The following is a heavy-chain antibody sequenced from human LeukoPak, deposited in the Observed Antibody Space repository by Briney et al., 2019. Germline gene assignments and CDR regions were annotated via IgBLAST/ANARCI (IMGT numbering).Heavy chain of an antibody. CDR1: GYSFTSYW. D-gene: IGHD5-24*01. Sequence: GESLKISCKGSGYSFTSYWIGWVRQMPGKGLEWMGIIYPGDSDTRYSPSFPGQVTISSEKSISTAYLQWSSLKASDTAMYYCARLSGFLEMATIPHFDYWGQGTLVTVSS. CDR2: IYPGDSDT. V-gene: IGHV5-51*01. J-gene: IGHJ4*02. CDR3: ARLSGFLEMATIPHFDY.